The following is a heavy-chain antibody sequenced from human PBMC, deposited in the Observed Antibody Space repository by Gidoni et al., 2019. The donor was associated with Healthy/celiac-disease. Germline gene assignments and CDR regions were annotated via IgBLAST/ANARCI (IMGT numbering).Heavy chain of an antibody. V-gene: IGHV4-59*01. CDR1: AGSISSYY. D-gene: IGHD3-10*01. J-gene: IGHJ6*02. CDR3: ARDSAGPPYYYCMDV. CDR2: LYYSGST. Sequence: QLQPQESGPGLVKSSETLSPNCTVSAGSISSYYWSWIRQPPGKGLECIGYLYYSGSTNYNTSLKSRVTISVDTSKSQFSLKLSSVTAADTAVYYCARDSAGPPYYYCMDVWGQGTTVTVSS.